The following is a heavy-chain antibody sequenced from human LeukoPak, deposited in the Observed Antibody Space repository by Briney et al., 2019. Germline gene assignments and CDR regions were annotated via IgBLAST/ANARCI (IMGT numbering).Heavy chain of an antibody. CDR3: ARRYSSGYYYVFDY. J-gene: IGHJ4*02. CDR2: ISAYNGNT. V-gene: IGHV1-18*04. CDR1: GYTFINYY. D-gene: IGHD3-22*01. Sequence: ASVKVSCKASGYTFINYYMHWVRQAPGQGLEWMGWISAYNGNTNYAQKLQGRVTMTTDTSTSTAYMELRSLRSDDTAVYYCARRYSSGYYYVFDYWGQGTLVTVSS.